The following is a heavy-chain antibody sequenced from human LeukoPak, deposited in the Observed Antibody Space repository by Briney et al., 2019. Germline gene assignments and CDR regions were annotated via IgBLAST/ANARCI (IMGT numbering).Heavy chain of an antibody. Sequence: PGGSLRLSCAASGFIFNNYAMSWVRQAPRKGLEWVSYISSSGSTIYYADSVKGRFTISRDNAKNSLYLQMNSLRAEDTAVYYCARGRRSSYIDYWGQGTLVTVSS. CDR1: GFIFNNYA. CDR2: ISSSGSTI. V-gene: IGHV3-11*01. J-gene: IGHJ4*02. CDR3: ARGRRSSYIDY. D-gene: IGHD6-13*01.